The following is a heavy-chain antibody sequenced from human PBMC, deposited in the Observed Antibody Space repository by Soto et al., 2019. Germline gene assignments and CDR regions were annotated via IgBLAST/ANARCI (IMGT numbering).Heavy chain of an antibody. J-gene: IGHJ4*02. CDR3: ARLGIQLWLLDY. CDR1: GGSISSGGYY. V-gene: IGHV4-31*03. D-gene: IGHD5-18*01. Sequence: QVQLQESGPGLVKPSQTLSLTCTVSGGSISSGGYYWSWIRQHPGKGLEWIGYIYYSGSTYYNPSLKRRVTISVDTSKNQFSLKLSSVTAADTAVYYCARLGIQLWLLDYWGQGTLVTVSS. CDR2: IYYSGST.